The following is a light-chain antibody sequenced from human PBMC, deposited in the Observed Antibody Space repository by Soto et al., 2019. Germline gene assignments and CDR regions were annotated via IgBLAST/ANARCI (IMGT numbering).Light chain of an antibody. CDR1: QAMSTY. CDR3: QRLNGYQLA. J-gene: IGKJ4*01. Sequence: DIPLTQSPSFLSAFVGDTVTITCRASQAMSTYLAWYQQKPGKVPKLLIRSASTLQSGVPPRFSGGGSGTEFTRTISTLQPDDSGIYYGQRLNGYQLAFGGGTNVEIK. CDR2: SAS. V-gene: IGKV1-9*01.